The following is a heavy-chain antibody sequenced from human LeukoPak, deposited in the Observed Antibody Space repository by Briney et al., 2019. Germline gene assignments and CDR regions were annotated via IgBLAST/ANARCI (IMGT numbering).Heavy chain of an antibody. CDR1: GFTFSSFW. CDR3: ARDSFVTISGGWNWFDP. Sequence: GGSLRLPCAASGFTFSSFWMHWVRQAPGKGLVWVSRINNDGSSTAYADSVKGRFTISRDNAKNTLYLQMNSLRAEDTAVYYCARDSFVTISGGWNWFDPWGQGTLVTVSS. CDR2: INNDGSST. J-gene: IGHJ5*02. V-gene: IGHV3-74*01. D-gene: IGHD3-3*01.